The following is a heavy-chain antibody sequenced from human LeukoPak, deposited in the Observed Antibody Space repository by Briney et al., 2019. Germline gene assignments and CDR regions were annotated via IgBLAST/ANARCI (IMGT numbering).Heavy chain of an antibody. CDR1: GGSFSGYY. D-gene: IGHD6-19*01. CDR2: INHSGST. V-gene: IGHV4-34*01. Sequence: SETLSLTCAVYGGSFSGYYWSWIRQPPGKGLEWIGEINHSGSTNYNPSLKSRVTISVDTSKNQFSPKLSSVTAADTAVYYCARRSRSGWYVCFDYWGQGTLVTVSS. CDR3: ARRSRSGWYVCFDY. J-gene: IGHJ4*02.